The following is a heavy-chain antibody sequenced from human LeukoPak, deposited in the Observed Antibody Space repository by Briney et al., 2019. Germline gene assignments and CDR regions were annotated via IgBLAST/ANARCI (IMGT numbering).Heavy chain of an antibody. CDR3: ARGYGPGDY. CDR2: ISSSGSTI. CDR1: GFTFSSYE. J-gene: IGHJ4*02. V-gene: IGHV3-48*03. Sequence: GGSPRLSCAASGFTFSSYEMNWVRQAPGKGLEWVSYISSSGSTIYYADSVKGRFTISRDNAKNSLYLQINSLRAEDTAVYYCARGYGPGDYWGQGTLVTVSS. D-gene: IGHD4-17*01.